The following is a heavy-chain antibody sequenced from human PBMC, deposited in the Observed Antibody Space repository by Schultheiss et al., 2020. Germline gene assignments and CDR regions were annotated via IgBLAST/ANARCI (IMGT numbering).Heavy chain of an antibody. J-gene: IGHJ6*03. V-gene: IGHV4-61*01. CDR1: GGSISSGSYY. CDR2: IYYSGST. Sequence: SETLSLTCTVSGGSISSGSYYWGWIRQPPGKGLEWIGYIYYSGSTNYNHSLKSRVTISVDTSKNQFSLKLSSVTAADTAVYYCARSPTFLEWLPNYYYYYMDVWGKGTTVTVSS. CDR3: ARSPTFLEWLPNYYYYYMDV. D-gene: IGHD3-3*01.